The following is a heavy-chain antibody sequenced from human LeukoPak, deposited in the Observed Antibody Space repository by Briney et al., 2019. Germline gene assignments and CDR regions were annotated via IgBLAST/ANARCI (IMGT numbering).Heavy chain of an antibody. J-gene: IGHJ4*02. V-gene: IGHV1-2*02. CDR2: INPNSGGT. Sequence: ASVKVSCKASGYTFTGYYMHWVRQAPGQGLEWMGWINPNSGGTNYAQKFQGRVTMTRDTSISTAYMELSRLRSDDTAVYYCARDSSTGSNWAARPPFDYWGQGTLVTVSS. CDR1: GYTFTGYY. D-gene: IGHD6-6*01. CDR3: ARDSSTGSNWAARPPFDY.